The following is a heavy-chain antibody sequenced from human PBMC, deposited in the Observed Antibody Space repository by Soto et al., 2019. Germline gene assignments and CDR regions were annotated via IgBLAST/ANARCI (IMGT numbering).Heavy chain of an antibody. J-gene: IGHJ3*02. V-gene: IGHV1-69*13. D-gene: IGHD3-10*02. Sequence: GASVKVSCKASGGTFSSYAISWVRQAPGQGLEWMGGIIPIFGTANYAQKFQGRVTITADESTSTAYMEMSSLRSEDTAVYYSARDKYINYRQETLFWCLLPKNRVFGPEDDAFDIWGQGTMVTVSS. CDR1: GGTFSSYA. CDR2: IIPIFGTA. CDR3: ARDKYINYRQETLFWCLLPKNRVFGPEDDAFDI.